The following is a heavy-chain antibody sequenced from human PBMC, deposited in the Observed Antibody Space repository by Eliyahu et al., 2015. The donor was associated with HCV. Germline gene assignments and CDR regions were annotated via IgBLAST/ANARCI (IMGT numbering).Heavy chain of an antibody. CDR2: IYYSGST. CDR1: GGSLSSYY. V-gene: IGHV4-59*01. Sequence: QVQLQESGPGLVKPSETLSLTCTVSGGSLSSYYWXWIRQPPGKGLEWIGYIYYSGSTNYNPSLKSRVTISVDTSKNQFSLKLSSVTAADTAVYYCARVWGGSSQVPGRTSYYYYGMDVWGQGTTVTVSS. CDR3: ARVWGGSSQVPGRTSYYYYGMDV. J-gene: IGHJ6*02. D-gene: IGHD6-13*01.